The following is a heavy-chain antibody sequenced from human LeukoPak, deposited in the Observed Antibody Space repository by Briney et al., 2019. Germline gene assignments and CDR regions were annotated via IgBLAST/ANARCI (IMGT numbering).Heavy chain of an antibody. CDR3: ARDPSAGSES. J-gene: IGHJ4*02. CDR2: IKPDGSEK. D-gene: IGHD6-25*01. CDR1: GFTFSSYW. V-gene: IGHV3-7*01. Sequence: GGSLRLSCVASGFTFSSYWMSWVRQAPGKGLEWVANIKPDGSEKNYVDSVKGRFTISRDNAKSSLYLQMNSLRVEDTAVYYCARDPSAGSESWGQGTLVTVSS.